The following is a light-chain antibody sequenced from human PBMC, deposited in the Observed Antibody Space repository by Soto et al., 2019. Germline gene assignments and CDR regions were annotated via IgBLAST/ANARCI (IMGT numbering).Light chain of an antibody. CDR1: SSDIGGYNY. Sequence: QSVLTQPASLSGSPGQSITISCTGTSSDIGGYNYVSWYQQYPGKSPNLIIYEVTNRPSGISYRFSAYKYGNTAALTISGLQVEYEYDYSFSAYISGGTRVLFGGGT. V-gene: IGLV2-14*01. CDR3: SAYISGGTRVL. J-gene: IGLJ2*01. CDR2: EVT.